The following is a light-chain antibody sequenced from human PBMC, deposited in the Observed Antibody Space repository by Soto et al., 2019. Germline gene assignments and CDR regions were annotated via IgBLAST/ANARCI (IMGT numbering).Light chain of an antibody. J-gene: IGKJ1*01. CDR1: QSVTSK. CDR2: DAS. Sequence: EIVMTQSPATLSVSPGERAILSCRASQSVTSKLAWYQQMPGQAPRLLISDASTRATGIPARFSGSGSGTEFTLTISSLQSEDFAVYSCQQYDNWPPTFGQGTNVEIK. V-gene: IGKV3-15*01. CDR3: QQYDNWPPT.